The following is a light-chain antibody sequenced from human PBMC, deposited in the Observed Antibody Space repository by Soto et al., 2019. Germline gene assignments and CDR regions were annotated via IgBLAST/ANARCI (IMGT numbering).Light chain of an antibody. CDR3: SSYRSSSAPVV. CDR2: EVS. V-gene: IGLV2-14*01. Sequence: QSVLTQPASVSGSPGQSITISCTGTSADLGFYNYLAWYQQSPGKAPKLIIYEVSNRPSGVSDRFSGSKSGNTASLTISGLQAEDEAYYYCSSYRSSSAPVVFGGGTKVTVL. J-gene: IGLJ2*01. CDR1: SADLGFYNY.